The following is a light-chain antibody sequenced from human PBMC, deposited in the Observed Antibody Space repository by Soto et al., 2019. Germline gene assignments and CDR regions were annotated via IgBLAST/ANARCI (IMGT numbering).Light chain of an antibody. V-gene: IGLV4-69*01. CDR3: QTWGTGIRV. CDR1: SGHSSYA. CDR2: LNSDGSH. Sequence: ELTQSPSASASLGASVKLTCTLSSGHSSYAIAWHQQQPEKGPRYLMKLNSDGSHSKGDGIPDRFSGSSSGAERYLTISSLQSEDEADYYCQTWGTGIRVFGTGTKLTVL. J-gene: IGLJ1*01.